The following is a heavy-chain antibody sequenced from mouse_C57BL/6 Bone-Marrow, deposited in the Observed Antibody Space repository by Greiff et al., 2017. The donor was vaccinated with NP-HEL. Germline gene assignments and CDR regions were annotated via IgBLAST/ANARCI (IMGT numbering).Heavy chain of an antibody. Sequence: EVMLVESGGGLVQPGGSLKLSCAASGFTFSDYGMAWVRQAPRKGPEWVAFISNLAYSIYYADTVTGRFTISRENAKNTLYLEMSSLRSEDTAMYYCARTGDGYAWFAYWGQGTLVTVSA. V-gene: IGHV5-15*01. J-gene: IGHJ3*01. CDR1: GFTFSDYG. CDR2: ISNLAYSI. D-gene: IGHD2-2*01. CDR3: ARTGDGYAWFAY.